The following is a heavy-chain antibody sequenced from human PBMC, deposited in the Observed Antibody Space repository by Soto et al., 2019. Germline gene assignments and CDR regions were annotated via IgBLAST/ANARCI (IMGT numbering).Heavy chain of an antibody. CDR1: GYTFTSYD. D-gene: IGHD4-17*01. CDR3: ARSYGDYNEYYFDY. CDR2: MNPNSGNT. V-gene: IGHV1-8*01. J-gene: IGHJ4*02. Sequence: ASVKVSCKASGYTFTSYDINWVRQATGQGLEWMGWMNPNSGNTGYAQKFQGRVTMTRNTSISTAYMELSSLRSEDTAVYYCARSYGDYNEYYFDYWGQGTLVTVSS.